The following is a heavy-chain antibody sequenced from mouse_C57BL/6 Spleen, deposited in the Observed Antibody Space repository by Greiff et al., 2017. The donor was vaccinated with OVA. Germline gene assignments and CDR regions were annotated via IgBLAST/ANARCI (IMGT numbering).Heavy chain of an antibody. J-gene: IGHJ4*01. Sequence: VQLQQSGPVLVKPGASVKMSCKASGYTFTDYYMNWVKQSHGKSLEWIGVINPYNGGTSYNQKFKGKATLTVDKSSSTAYMELNSLTSEDSAVYYCARGGIYYDYGYAMDYWGQGTSVTVSS. CDR3: ARGGIYYDYGYAMDY. V-gene: IGHV1-19*01. D-gene: IGHD2-4*01. CDR2: INPYNGGT. CDR1: GYTFTDYY.